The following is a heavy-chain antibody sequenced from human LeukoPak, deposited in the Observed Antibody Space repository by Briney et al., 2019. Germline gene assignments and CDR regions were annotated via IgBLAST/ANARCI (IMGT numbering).Heavy chain of an antibody. J-gene: IGHJ4*02. V-gene: IGHV3-53*01. CDR2: IYSGGST. D-gene: IGHD3-10*01. CDR1: GFTFSAYA. Sequence: PGGSLSLSCEASGFTFSAYAMSWVRQAPGKGLEWVSVIYSGGSTYYADSVKGRFTISRDNSKNTLYLQMNSLRAEDTAVYYCARCLYYYGSGSYDYYFDYWGQGTLVTVSS. CDR3: ARCLYYYGSGSYDYYFDY.